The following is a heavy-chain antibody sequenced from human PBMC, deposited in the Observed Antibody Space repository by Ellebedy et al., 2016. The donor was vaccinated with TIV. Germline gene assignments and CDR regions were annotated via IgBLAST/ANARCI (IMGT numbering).Heavy chain of an antibody. CDR3: LGNDYGDY. D-gene: IGHD3-16*01. Sequence: GESLKISXAVSGFTFRNAWMSWFRQAPGKGLEWVGRIRKTIDGGLTEYAAPVKGRFTISRDDSQNTLYLQMNSLKTEDTAVYYCLGNDYGDYWGQGTLVTVAS. J-gene: IGHJ4*02. CDR1: GFTFRNAW. V-gene: IGHV3-15*01. CDR2: IRKTIDGGLT.